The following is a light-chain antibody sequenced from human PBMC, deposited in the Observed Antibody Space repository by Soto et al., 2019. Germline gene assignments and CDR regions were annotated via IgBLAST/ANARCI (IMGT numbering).Light chain of an antibody. Sequence: DAQMTQSPSSLSASVGDRVTLTCRASQGISTDLNWYQQKPGKAPKLLIYTTSSLESGVPSRFSGSGSGTEFTLTISSLQPEDFASYYCQQYNSYSTVGQGTKVDIK. V-gene: IGKV1-17*01. CDR1: QGISTD. CDR3: QQYNSYST. J-gene: IGKJ1*01. CDR2: TTS.